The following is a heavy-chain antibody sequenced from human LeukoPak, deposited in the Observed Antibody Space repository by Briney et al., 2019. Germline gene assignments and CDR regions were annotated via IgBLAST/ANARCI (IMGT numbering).Heavy chain of an antibody. CDR2: MYYSGST. V-gene: IGHV4-59*12. CDR3: ARLVAATGNFDY. CDR1: GASISSYF. J-gene: IGHJ4*02. D-gene: IGHD6-13*01. Sequence: SETLSLTCTVSGASISSYFWNWIRQPPGKGLEWIGSMYYSGSTNYNPSLKSRVTISVDRSKNQFSLKLSSVTAADTAVYYCARLVAATGNFDYWGQGTLVTVSS.